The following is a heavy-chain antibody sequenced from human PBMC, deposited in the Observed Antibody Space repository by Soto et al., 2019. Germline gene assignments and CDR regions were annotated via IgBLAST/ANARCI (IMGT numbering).Heavy chain of an antibody. CDR3: ARASGYDLLGGFDY. CDR1: GGSISSYY. CDR2: IYYSGST. V-gene: IGHV4-59*01. Sequence: SETLFLTCTVSGGSISSYYWSWIRQPPGKGLEWIGYIYYSGSTNYNPSLKSRVTISVDTSKNQFSLKLSSVTAADMAVYYCARASGYDLLGGFDYWGQGTLVTVSS. D-gene: IGHD5-12*01. J-gene: IGHJ4*02.